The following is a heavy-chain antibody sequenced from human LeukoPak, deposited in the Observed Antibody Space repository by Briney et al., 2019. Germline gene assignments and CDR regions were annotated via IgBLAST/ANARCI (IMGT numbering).Heavy chain of an antibody. CDR3: ARNLRWSGAFDI. CDR1: GGSISSYY. V-gene: IGHV4-59*01. D-gene: IGHD4-23*01. Sequence: SETLSLTCTVSGGSISSYYCSWIRQPPGKGLEWIGYIYYSGSTNYNPSLKSRVTISVDTSKNQFSLKLSSVTAADTAVYYCARNLRWSGAFDIWGQGTMVTVSS. CDR2: IYYSGST. J-gene: IGHJ3*02.